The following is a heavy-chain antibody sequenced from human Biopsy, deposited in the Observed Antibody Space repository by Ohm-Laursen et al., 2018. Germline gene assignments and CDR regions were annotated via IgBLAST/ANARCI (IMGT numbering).Heavy chain of an antibody. CDR2: IDTINGGA. CDR1: GYTFTDYY. Sequence: SVTVSCKAYGYTFTDYYAHWVRQAPGHGLEWMGWIDTINGGARYAQKFQGKVTMTRNTSISTANMELSSLRSEDTAVYFCARADPPLFYYGSGSSNWFDPWGQGTLVTVSS. D-gene: IGHD3-10*01. J-gene: IGHJ5*02. CDR3: ARADPPLFYYGSGSSNWFDP. V-gene: IGHV1-2*02.